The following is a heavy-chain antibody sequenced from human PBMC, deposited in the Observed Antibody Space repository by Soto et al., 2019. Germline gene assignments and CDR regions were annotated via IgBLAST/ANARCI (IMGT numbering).Heavy chain of an antibody. J-gene: IGHJ4*02. CDR2: INHSGST. D-gene: IGHD3-10*01. CDR3: ARLPPSGAHCDY. Sequence: SETLSLTCAVYGGSLSGYYWSWIRQPPGKGLEWIGEINHSGSTKYNPSLKSRVTMSGDTSKNQFSLKLSSVTAADTAVYYCARLPPSGAHCDYWGQGTLVTVS. V-gene: IGHV4-34*01. CDR1: GGSLSGYY.